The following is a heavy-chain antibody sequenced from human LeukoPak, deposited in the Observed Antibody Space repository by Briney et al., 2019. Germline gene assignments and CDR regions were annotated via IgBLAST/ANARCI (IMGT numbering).Heavy chain of an antibody. CDR2: IYYSGST. CDR3: ARVQWLGTFYFDY. V-gene: IGHV4-59*01. J-gene: IGHJ4*02. Sequence: SETLSLTCTVSGGSISSYYWSWIRQPPGKGLEWIGYIYYSGSTNYNPSLKSRVTISVDTSKNQFSLKLSSVTAADTAVYYCARVQWLGTFYFDYWGQGTLVTVSS. CDR1: GGSISSYY. D-gene: IGHD6-19*01.